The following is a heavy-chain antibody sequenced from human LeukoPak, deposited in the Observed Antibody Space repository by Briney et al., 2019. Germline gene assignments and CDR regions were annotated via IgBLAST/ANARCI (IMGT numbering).Heavy chain of an antibody. J-gene: IGHJ4*02. CDR2: IIPIFGTA. Sequence: ASVKVSCKASGGTFSSYAISWVRQAPGQGLEWMGGIIPIFGTANYAQKFQGRVTITADESTSTAYMELSRLRSEDTAVYYCARVGGSLAGSFDYWGQGTLVTVSS. CDR3: ARVGGSLAGSFDY. CDR1: GGTFSSYA. V-gene: IGHV1-69*01. D-gene: IGHD6-19*01.